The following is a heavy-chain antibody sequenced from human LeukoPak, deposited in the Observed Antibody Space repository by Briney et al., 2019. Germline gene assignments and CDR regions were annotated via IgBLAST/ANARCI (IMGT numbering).Heavy chain of an antibody. CDR1: GYTFTVYY. V-gene: IGHV1-2*04. CDR2: INPNSGGT. Sequence: ASVTVSFKASGYTFTVYYMHWVRQAPGQGLEWMGWINPNSGGTNYAQKFQGWVTMTRDTSISTAYMELSRLRSDDTAVYYCARVRKQQLVLDYWGQGTLVTVSS. CDR3: ARVRKQQLVLDY. D-gene: IGHD6-13*01. J-gene: IGHJ4*02.